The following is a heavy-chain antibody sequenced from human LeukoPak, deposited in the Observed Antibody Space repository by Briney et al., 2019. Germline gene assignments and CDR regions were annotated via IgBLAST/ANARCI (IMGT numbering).Heavy chain of an antibody. V-gene: IGHV1-2*02. D-gene: IGHD2/OR15-2a*01. J-gene: IGHJ5*02. CDR3: ARSPPDCTSTTCRPGDWFDP. CDR2: INPNSGGT. CDR1: GYTFTGYY. Sequence: ASVNVSCKASGYTFTGYYMQWVRQAPGQGLEWMGWINPNSGGTNYAKRFQGRVIMTRDTSISTAYMEMSNLRSDDTAVYYCARSPPDCTSTTCRPGDWFDPWGQGTLVTVSS.